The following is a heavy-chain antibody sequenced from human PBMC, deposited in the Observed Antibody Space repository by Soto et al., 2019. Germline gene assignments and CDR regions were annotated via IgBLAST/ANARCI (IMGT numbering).Heavy chain of an antibody. Sequence: QVQLVESGGGVVQPGRSLRLSCAASGFTFSSYAMHWVRQAPGKGLEWVAVISYDGSNKYYADSVKGRFTISRDNSKNTLYLQMNSLRAEDTAVYYCARDPPTIAAAGIGSDYWGQGTLVTVSS. CDR3: ARDPPTIAAAGIGSDY. CDR1: GFTFSSYA. CDR2: ISYDGSNK. V-gene: IGHV3-30-3*01. J-gene: IGHJ4*02. D-gene: IGHD6-13*01.